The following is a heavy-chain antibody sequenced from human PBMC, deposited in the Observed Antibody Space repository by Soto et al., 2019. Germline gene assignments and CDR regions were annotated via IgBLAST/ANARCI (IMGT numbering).Heavy chain of an antibody. CDR1: GYTFTSYC. V-gene: IGHV1-18*01. CDR2: ISAYNGNT. J-gene: IGHJ3*02. CDR3: ARAGLELRISAFDI. Sequence: ASVKVSCKASGYTFTSYCISWVLEAPGQGLEWMGWISAYNGNTNYAQKLQGRVTMTTDTSTSTAYMELRSLRSDDTAVYYCARAGLELRISAFDIWGQGTTVTVSS. D-gene: IGHD1-7*01.